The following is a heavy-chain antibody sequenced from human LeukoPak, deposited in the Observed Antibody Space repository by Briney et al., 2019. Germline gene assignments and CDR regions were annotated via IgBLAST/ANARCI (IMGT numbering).Heavy chain of an antibody. Sequence: PSETLSLTCTVSGGSISSYYWSWIRQPAGKGLEWIGRIYTSGSPNYNPSLKSRVTMSVDTSKNQFSLKLSSVTAADTAVYYCARGVYSSGWSPDYFDYWGQGTLVTVSS. CDR3: ARGVYSSGWSPDYFDY. J-gene: IGHJ4*02. CDR2: IYTSGSP. V-gene: IGHV4-4*07. D-gene: IGHD6-19*01. CDR1: GGSISSYY.